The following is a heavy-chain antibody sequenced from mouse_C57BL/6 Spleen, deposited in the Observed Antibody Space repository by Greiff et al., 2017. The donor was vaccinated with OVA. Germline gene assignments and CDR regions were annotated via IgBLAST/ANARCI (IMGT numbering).Heavy chain of an antibody. V-gene: IGHV5-4*01. CDR2: IRDGGSYT. CDR1: GFTFSSYA. Sequence: EVQLVESGGGLVKPGGSLKLSCAASGFTFSSYAMSWVRQTPEKRLEWVATIRDGGSYTYYTDNVKGRFTITRDNSKNHLYLQMSHRKAEDTAMYYCARHLVLRAGFAYWGQGTLVTGSA. D-gene: IGHD1-1*01. J-gene: IGHJ3*01. CDR3: ARHLVLRAGFAY.